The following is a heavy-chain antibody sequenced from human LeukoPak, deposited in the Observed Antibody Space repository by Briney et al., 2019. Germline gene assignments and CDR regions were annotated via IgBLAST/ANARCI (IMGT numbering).Heavy chain of an antibody. CDR3: ARRAGDYSHPYDY. J-gene: IGHJ4*02. CDR2: IYSGGST. Sequence: GGSLRLSCTVSGFTVSSNSMSWVRQAPGKVLEWVSFIYSGGSTHNSDSVKGRFTISRDNSKNTLYLQMNSLRAEDTAVYYCARRAGDYSHPYDYWGQGTLVTVSS. CDR1: GFTVSSNS. D-gene: IGHD3-22*01. V-gene: IGHV3-53*01.